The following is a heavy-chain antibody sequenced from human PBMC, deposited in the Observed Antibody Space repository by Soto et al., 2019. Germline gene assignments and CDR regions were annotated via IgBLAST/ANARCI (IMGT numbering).Heavy chain of an antibody. CDR1: GGSNSSYY. Sequence: QVQLQESGPGLVKPSETLSLTCTVSGGSNSSYYWSWIRQPPGKGLEWIGYIHDSGTTNYNPSLSSRVTNSRETSNTHFSLKVNSVTGADTAVYYCARLRDYYGSGSFDYWGQGTLVIVSS. J-gene: IGHJ4*02. CDR3: ARLRDYYGSGSFDY. V-gene: IGHV4-59*01. CDR2: IHDSGTT. D-gene: IGHD3-10*01.